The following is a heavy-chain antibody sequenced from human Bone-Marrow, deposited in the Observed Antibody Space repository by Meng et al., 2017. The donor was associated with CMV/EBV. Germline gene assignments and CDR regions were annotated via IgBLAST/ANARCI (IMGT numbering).Heavy chain of an antibody. V-gene: IGHV1-2*02. D-gene: IGHD3-3*01. CDR2: INPNSGGT. CDR1: GYTFTGYY. CDR3: SRVAGRLLGVFHIDF. Sequence: ASVKVSCKASGYTFTGYYMHWVRQAPGQGLEWMGWINPNSGGTNYAQKFQGRVTMTRDTSTSTDYMVLSRLRSYDTTAYYCSRVAGRLLGVFHIDFWGQGTLVTVSS. J-gene: IGHJ4*02.